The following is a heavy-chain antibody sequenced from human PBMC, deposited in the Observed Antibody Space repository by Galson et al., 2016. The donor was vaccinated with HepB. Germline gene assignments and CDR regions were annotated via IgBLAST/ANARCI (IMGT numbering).Heavy chain of an antibody. CDR3: ASSPAYFWSGSYFSKYYYYGMDV. Sequence: SLRLSCAASGFTFSSYSMNWVRQAPGEGLEWVSYISSSSSTIYYADSVKGRFTISRDNAKNSLYLQMNSLRDEDTAVYYCASSPAYFWSGSYFSKYYYYGMDVWGQGTTVTVSS. CDR2: ISSSSSTI. J-gene: IGHJ6*02. V-gene: IGHV3-48*02. D-gene: IGHD3-3*01. CDR1: GFTFSSYS.